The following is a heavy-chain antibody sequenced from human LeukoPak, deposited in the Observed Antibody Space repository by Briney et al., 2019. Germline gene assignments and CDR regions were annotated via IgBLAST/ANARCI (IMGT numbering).Heavy chain of an antibody. CDR1: GGTFSSYA. D-gene: IGHD6-19*01. J-gene: IGHJ6*02. Sequence: GSSVKVSCKASGGTFSSYAISWVRQAPGQGLEWMGGIIPIFGTANYAQKFQGRVTITADESTSTAYMELSSLRSEDTAVYYCARDPNKAVADLHGMDVWGQGTTVTVSS. V-gene: IGHV1-69*01. CDR2: IIPIFGTA. CDR3: ARDPNKAVADLHGMDV.